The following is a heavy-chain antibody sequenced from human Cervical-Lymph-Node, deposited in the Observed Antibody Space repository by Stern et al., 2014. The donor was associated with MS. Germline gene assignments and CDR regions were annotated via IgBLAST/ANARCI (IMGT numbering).Heavy chain of an antibody. D-gene: IGHD3-22*01. CDR3: AREADSSGYYFPY. CDR1: GGTFSRYI. CDR2: IIPMYGTP. Sequence: QVQLVQSGTEVKKPGSSVKVSCKASGGTFSRYIITWVRQAPGQGLEWMGGIIPMYGTPNYAQKFQGRVTITADESTSTAYMELSSLRSEDTAMYYCAREADSSGYYFPYWGQGTLVTVSS. V-gene: IGHV1-69*01. J-gene: IGHJ4*02.